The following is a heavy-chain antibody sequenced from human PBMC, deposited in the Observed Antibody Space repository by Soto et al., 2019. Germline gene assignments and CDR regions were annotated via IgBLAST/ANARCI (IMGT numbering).Heavy chain of an antibody. Sequence: SETLSLTCTVSGGSISSSSYYWGWIRQPPGKGLEWIGSIYYSGSTYYNPSLKSRVTISVDTSKNQFSLKLSSVTAADTAVYYCARQPPYCSGGSCYFRIHYYYYGMDVWGQGTTVTVSS. J-gene: IGHJ6*02. CDR2: IYYSGST. D-gene: IGHD2-15*01. CDR3: ARQPPYCSGGSCYFRIHYYYYGMDV. V-gene: IGHV4-39*01. CDR1: GGSISSSSYY.